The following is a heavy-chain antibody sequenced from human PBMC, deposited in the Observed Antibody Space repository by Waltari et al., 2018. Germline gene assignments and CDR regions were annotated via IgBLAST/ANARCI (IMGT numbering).Heavy chain of an antibody. V-gene: IGHV3-30*02. J-gene: IGHJ6*03. D-gene: IGHD6-13*01. Sequence: QVQLVESGGGVVQPGGSLRLSCAASGFTFSTYAMHWVRQAPGKGLEWVAFIRYDGSKSYYADSVKGRFTISRDNSKNTLYLQMNSLRVEDTALYYCAKVPPPIAAAVYYYYMDVWGKGTTVTVSS. CDR3: AKVPPPIAAAVYYYYMDV. CDR2: IRYDGSKS. CDR1: GFTFSTYA.